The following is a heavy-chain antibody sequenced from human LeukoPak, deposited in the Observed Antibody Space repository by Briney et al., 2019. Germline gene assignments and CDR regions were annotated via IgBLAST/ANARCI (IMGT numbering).Heavy chain of an antibody. CDR2: IYYSGST. CDR3: ARLQNYYGSGSYYTSRPYFDY. Sequence: SETLSLTCSVSGGSVSGTNYYWAWIRQPPEKGLEWIGSIYYSGSTYYNPSLKSRVTISVDTSKNQFSLKLSSVTAADTAVYYCARLQNYYGSGSYYTSRPYFDYWGQGTLVTVSS. V-gene: IGHV4-39*01. CDR1: GGSVSGTNYY. D-gene: IGHD3-10*01. J-gene: IGHJ4*02.